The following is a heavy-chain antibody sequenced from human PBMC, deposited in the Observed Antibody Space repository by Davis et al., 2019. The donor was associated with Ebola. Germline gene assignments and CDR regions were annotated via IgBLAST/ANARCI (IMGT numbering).Heavy chain of an antibody. D-gene: IGHD3-10*01. CDR2: IRYDGSNK. J-gene: IGHJ4*02. Sequence: GESLKISCAASGFTFSSYGMHWVRQAPGKGLEWVAFIRYDGSNKYYADSVKGRFTISRDNSKNTLYLQMNSLRAEDTAVYYCAKDGLQSLDYWGQGTLVTVSS. CDR1: GFTFSSYG. V-gene: IGHV3-30*02. CDR3: AKDGLQSLDY.